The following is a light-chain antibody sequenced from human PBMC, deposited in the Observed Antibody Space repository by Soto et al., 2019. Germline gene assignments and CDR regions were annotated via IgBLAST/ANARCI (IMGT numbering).Light chain of an antibody. CDR2: GAS. V-gene: IGKV3-15*01. J-gene: IGKJ3*01. CDR1: QSVSSD. Sequence: EIMMSQSPATLSVSPGERATLSCRASQSVSSDFAWYQQKPGQAPRLLIYGASSRATGIPARFSGSGSGTEFTLTISSLQSEDFAVYYCQQYNNWPPTFGPGTMVDI. CDR3: QQYNNWPPT.